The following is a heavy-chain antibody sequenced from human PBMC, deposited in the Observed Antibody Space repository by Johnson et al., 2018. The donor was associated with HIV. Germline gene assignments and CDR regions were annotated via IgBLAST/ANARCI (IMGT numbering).Heavy chain of an antibody. D-gene: IGHD2-8*01. J-gene: IGHJ3*02. CDR1: GFTFSSYA. V-gene: IGHV3-30*04. Sequence: QVQLVESGGGVVQPGRSLRLSCAASGFTFSSYAMHWVRQAPGQGLEWVAVISYAGRNKYYADSVKGRFTISRDNSKNTLYLQMNSLRAEDTAVYYCAKVGPANDVLGAGDAFDIWGQGTMVTVSS. CDR3: AKVGPANDVLGAGDAFDI. CDR2: ISYAGRNK.